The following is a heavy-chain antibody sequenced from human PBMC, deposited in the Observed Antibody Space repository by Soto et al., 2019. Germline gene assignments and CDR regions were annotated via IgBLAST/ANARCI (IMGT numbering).Heavy chain of an antibody. CDR2: ISYDGSNK. Sequence: QVQLVESGGGVVQPGRSLRLSCAASGFTFSSYGMHWVRQAPGKGLEWVAVISYDGSNKYYADSVKGRFTISRDNSKNTLYLQVNSLRAEDTAVYYCAKLGGAKISYYGMDVWGQGTTVTVSS. D-gene: IGHD3-16*01. V-gene: IGHV3-30*18. CDR1: GFTFSSYG. CDR3: AKLGGAKISYYGMDV. J-gene: IGHJ6*02.